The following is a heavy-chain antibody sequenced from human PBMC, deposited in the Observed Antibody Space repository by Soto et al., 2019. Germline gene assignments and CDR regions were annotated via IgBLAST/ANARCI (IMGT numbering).Heavy chain of an antibody. CDR3: ARSVWGSHFNGYFDY. Sequence: SETLSLTCTVSGGSISPSYWSWIRQPPGKGLECLGYISDSGNTYYSPSLNSRVTMSVDTSKNQFSLRLGSVTAADTAVYYCARSVWGSHFNGYFDYWGQGTLVTVSS. V-gene: IGHV4-59*08. CDR1: GGSISPSY. CDR2: ISDSGNT. D-gene: IGHD3-16*01. J-gene: IGHJ4*02.